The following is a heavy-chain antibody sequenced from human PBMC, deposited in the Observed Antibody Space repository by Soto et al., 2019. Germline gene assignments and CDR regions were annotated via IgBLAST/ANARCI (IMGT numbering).Heavy chain of an antibody. CDR1: GYTFTSYG. CDR2: ISAYNGNT. J-gene: IGHJ6*02. CDR3: ASHISSWLYYYYYGMDV. Sequence: QVQLVQSGAEVKKPGASVKVSCKASGYTFTSYGISWVRQAPGQGLEWMGWISAYNGNTNYAQKLQGRVTMTTDTSTSTAYMELRSLRSDDTAVYYCASHISSWLYYYYYGMDVWGQGTTVTVSS. V-gene: IGHV1-18*04. D-gene: IGHD6-13*01.